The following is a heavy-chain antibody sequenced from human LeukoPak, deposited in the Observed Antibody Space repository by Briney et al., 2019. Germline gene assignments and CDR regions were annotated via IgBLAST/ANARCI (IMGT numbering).Heavy chain of an antibody. V-gene: IGHV3-13*01. CDR1: GFTFSSYD. CDR2: IGTAGDT. D-gene: IGHD1-26*01. J-gene: IGHJ6*03. CDR3: AKAPGGTHYYYMDV. Sequence: GGSLRLSCAASGFTFSSYDMHWVRQVTGKGLEWVSAIGTAGDTYYPGSVKGRFTISRENAKNSLYLQMNSLRAGDTAVYYCAKAPGGTHYYYMDVWGNGTTVTVSS.